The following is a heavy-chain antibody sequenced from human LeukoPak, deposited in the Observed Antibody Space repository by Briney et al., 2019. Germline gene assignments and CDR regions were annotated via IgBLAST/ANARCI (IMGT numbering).Heavy chain of an antibody. V-gene: IGHV3-23*01. Sequence: GGSLRLSCAASGFTFSTYDMSWVRQAPGKGLEWVSASSGSGGSTYYADSVEGRFTISRDNSKNTLYLQMNSLRAEDTAVYYCARVSWFHVSSGSDYWGQGTLVTVSS. D-gene: IGHD6-19*01. CDR2: SSGSGGST. CDR1: GFTFSTYD. J-gene: IGHJ4*02. CDR3: ARVSWFHVSSGSDY.